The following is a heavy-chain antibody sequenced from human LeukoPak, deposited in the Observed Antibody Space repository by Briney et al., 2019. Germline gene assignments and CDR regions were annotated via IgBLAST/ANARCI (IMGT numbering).Heavy chain of an antibody. Sequence: GGSLRLSCAASGFTFSNYAMSWVRQAPGKGLEWVSAISGSGDITYYADSVKGRFTISRDDSRNTLYLQMNSLRAEDTAIYYCAKVTGGNMITFGGLDVWGQGTTVTVSS. D-gene: IGHD3-16*01. CDR1: GFTFSNYA. CDR2: ISGSGDIT. V-gene: IGHV3-23*01. J-gene: IGHJ6*02. CDR3: AKVTGGNMITFGGLDV.